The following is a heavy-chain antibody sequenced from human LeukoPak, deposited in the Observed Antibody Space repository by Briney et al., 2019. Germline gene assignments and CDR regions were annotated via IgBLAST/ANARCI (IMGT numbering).Heavy chain of an antibody. J-gene: IGHJ4*02. V-gene: IGHV4-59*08. Sequence: SETLSLTCTLSGGPNNNYYGSWIPQPPGEALEWVGCMCYGGHPNYNLSLESRATISLDTSNNQFSLTFNSATAADPAVYYCGRGRIGGSHWGQGILVTVSA. D-gene: IGHD3-16*01. CDR1: GGPNNNYY. CDR3: GRGRIGGSH. CDR2: MCYGGHP.